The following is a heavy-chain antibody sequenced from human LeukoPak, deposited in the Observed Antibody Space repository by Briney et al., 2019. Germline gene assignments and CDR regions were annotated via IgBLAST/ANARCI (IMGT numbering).Heavy chain of an antibody. Sequence: SQTLSLTCAISGDGVSSNSATWNWIRQSPSRGLEWLGRTYYRSKWYNDYAVSMQSRIIINPDTSKNQFSLQLNSVTPEYTAVYYCARGGSVGRRTFDIWGQGTMVTVSS. CDR2: TYYRSKWYN. D-gene: IGHD3-10*01. J-gene: IGHJ3*02. V-gene: IGHV6-1*01. CDR3: ARGGSVGRRTFDI. CDR1: GDGVSSNSAT.